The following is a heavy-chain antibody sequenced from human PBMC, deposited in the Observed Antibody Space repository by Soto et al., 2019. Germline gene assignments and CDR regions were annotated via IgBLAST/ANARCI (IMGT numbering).Heavy chain of an antibody. J-gene: IGHJ5*02. CDR1: GYTLTELS. Sequence: ASVKVSCKVSGYTLTELSMHWVRQAPGKGLEWMGGFDPEDGETIYAQKFQGRVTMTEDTSTDTAYMELSSLRSEDTAVYYCATVAARRGWFDPWGQGTLVTVS. V-gene: IGHV1-24*01. D-gene: IGHD6-6*01. CDR2: FDPEDGET. CDR3: ATVAARRGWFDP.